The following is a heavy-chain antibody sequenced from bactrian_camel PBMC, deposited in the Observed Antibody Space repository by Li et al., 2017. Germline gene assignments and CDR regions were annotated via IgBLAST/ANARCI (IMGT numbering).Heavy chain of an antibody. CDR1: GFTFSSYE. Sequence: VQLVESGGGLVQPGGSLRLSCTAAGFTFSSYEMSWVRQAPGKGLEWVSTIRSRSDITYYADYVKGRFTATRDDAKNTLYLHLNSLKTEDTAVCYCVRPVYMLVHDGFEYWGQGTQVTVS. J-gene: IGHJ4*01. CDR2: IRSRSDIT. V-gene: IGHV3S40*01. CDR3: VRPVYMLVHDGFEY. D-gene: IGHD1*01.